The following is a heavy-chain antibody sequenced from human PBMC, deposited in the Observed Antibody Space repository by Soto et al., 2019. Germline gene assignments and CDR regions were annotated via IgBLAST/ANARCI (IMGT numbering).Heavy chain of an antibody. V-gene: IGHV3-11*01. Sequence: GGSLRLSCAASGFTFSDYYMSWIRQAPGKGLEWVSYISSSGSTIYYADSVKGRFTISRDNAKNSLYLQMNSLRAEDTAVYYCASPPATVPDDAFDIWGQGTMVTVSS. J-gene: IGHJ3*02. CDR1: GFTFSDYY. D-gene: IGHD5-18*01. CDR2: ISSSGSTI. CDR3: ASPPATVPDDAFDI.